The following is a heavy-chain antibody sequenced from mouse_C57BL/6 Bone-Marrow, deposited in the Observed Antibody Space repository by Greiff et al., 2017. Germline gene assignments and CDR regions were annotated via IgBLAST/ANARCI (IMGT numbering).Heavy chain of an antibody. CDR1: GYSFTDYN. J-gene: IGHJ2*01. CDR3: AFYYYGSSPYFDY. Sequence: EVKLMESGPELAKPGASVKISCKASGYSFTDYNMNWVKQSNGKSLEWIGVINPNYGTTSYNQKFKGKATLTVDQSSSTAYMQLNSLTSEDSAVYYGAFYYYGSSPYFDYWGQGTTLTVSS. CDR2: INPNYGTT. D-gene: IGHD1-1*01. V-gene: IGHV1-39*01.